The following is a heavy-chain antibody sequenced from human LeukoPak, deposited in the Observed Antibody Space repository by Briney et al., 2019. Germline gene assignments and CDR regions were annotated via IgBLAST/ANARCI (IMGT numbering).Heavy chain of an antibody. CDR2: MNPNSGNT. V-gene: IGHV1-8*03. J-gene: IGHJ6*03. CDR3: ARAPSSSYYYYYYYMDV. Sequence: GASVKVSCKASGYTFTSYDINWVRQATGQGLEWMGWMNPNSGNTGYAQKFQGRVTITRNTSISTAYMELSSLRSEDTAVYYCARAPSSSYYYYYYYMDVWGKGTTVTVSS. CDR1: GYTFTSYD. D-gene: IGHD6-6*01.